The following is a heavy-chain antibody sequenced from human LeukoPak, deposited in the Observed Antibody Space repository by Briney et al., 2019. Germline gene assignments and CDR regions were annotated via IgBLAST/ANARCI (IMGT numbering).Heavy chain of an antibody. V-gene: IGHV1-69*05. CDR1: GGTFSSYA. D-gene: IGHD2-2*01. CDR3: ARDHQYAPYYFDY. J-gene: IGHJ4*02. Sequence: SVTVSCKASGGTFSSYAISWVRQAPGQGLEWMGGIIPIFGTANYAQKFQGRVTITTDESTSTAYMELSSLRSEDTAVYYCARDHQYAPYYFDYWGQGTLVTVSS. CDR2: IIPIFGTA.